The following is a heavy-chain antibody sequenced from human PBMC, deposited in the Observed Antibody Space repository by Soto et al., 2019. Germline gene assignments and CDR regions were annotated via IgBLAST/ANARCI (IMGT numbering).Heavy chain of an antibody. Sequence: PGGSLRLSCAASGFTFSDYYMSWIRQAPGKGLEWVSYISSSGSTIYYADSVKGRFTISRDNAKNSLYLQMNSLRAEDTAVYYCARVQHTEAAAGFYYYYYYMDVWGKGTTVTVSS. CDR1: GFTFSDYY. D-gene: IGHD6-13*01. CDR2: ISSSGSTI. V-gene: IGHV3-11*01. CDR3: ARVQHTEAAAGFYYYYYYMDV. J-gene: IGHJ6*03.